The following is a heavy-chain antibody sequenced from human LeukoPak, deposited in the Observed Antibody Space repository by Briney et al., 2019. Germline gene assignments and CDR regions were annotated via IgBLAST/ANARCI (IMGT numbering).Heavy chain of an antibody. Sequence: SETLSLTCAVSGYSISSGYYWAWIRQPPGEGLEGIGNIYHSGSTYYNPSLKSRVTISVDTSKNQFSLKLSSVTAADTAVYYCARTGGIAAGYYYYYMDVWGKGTTVTVSS. CDR1: GYSISSGYY. V-gene: IGHV4-38-2*01. CDR3: ARTGGIAAGYYYYYMDV. D-gene: IGHD6-13*01. CDR2: IYHSGST. J-gene: IGHJ6*03.